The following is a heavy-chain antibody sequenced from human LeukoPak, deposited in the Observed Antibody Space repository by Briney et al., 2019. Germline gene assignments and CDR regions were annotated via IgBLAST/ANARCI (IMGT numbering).Heavy chain of an antibody. J-gene: IGHJ5*02. CDR1: GGSISSGGYY. Sequence: SETLSLTCTVSGGSISSGGYYWGWIRQPPGKGLEWIGSIYHSGSTYYNPSLKSRVTISVDTSKNQFSLKLSSVTAADTAVYYCARDFPTDYSGSYWFDPWGQGTLVTVSS. V-gene: IGHV4-39*07. D-gene: IGHD1-26*01. CDR2: IYHSGST. CDR3: ARDFPTDYSGSYWFDP.